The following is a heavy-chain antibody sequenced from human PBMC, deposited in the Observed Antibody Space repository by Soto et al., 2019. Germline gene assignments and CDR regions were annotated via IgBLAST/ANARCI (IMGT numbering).Heavy chain of an antibody. J-gene: IGHJ4*02. V-gene: IGHV3-33*01. CDR1: GFTFSSYG. CDR2: IWYDGSNK. D-gene: IGHD2-8*01. Sequence: QVQLVESGGGVVQPGRSLRLSCAASGFTFSSYGMHWVRQAPGKGLEWVAVIWYDGSNKYYADSVKGRFTISRDNSKNTLSLQMNSLRAEDTAVYYCARGDCTNGVGQIDYWGQGTLVTVSS. CDR3: ARGDCTNGVGQIDY.